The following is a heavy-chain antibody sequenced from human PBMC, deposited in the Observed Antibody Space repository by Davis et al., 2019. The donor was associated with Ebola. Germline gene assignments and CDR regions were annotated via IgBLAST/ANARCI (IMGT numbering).Heavy chain of an antibody. CDR1: GGSFSGYY. CDR2: INHSGST. J-gene: IGHJ4*02. V-gene: IGHV4-34*01. CDR3: ARGHGSSGYYLRIKYFDY. Sequence: SETLSLTCAVYGGSFSGYYWSWIRQPPGKGLEWIGEINHSGSTNYNPSLKSRVTISVDTSKNQFSLKLSSVTAADTAVYYCARGHGSSGYYLRIKYFDYWGQGTLVTVSS. D-gene: IGHD3-22*01.